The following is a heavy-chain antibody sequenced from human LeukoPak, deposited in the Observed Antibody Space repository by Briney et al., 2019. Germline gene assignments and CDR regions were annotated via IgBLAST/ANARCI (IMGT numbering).Heavy chain of an antibody. J-gene: IGHJ4*02. CDR1: GDSISSYY. CDR2: LFSTGSA. V-gene: IGHV4-4*07. CDR3: ARFKSGGFSYFDS. D-gene: IGHD3-3*01. Sequence: SETLSLTCAVSGDSISSYYWNWIRQPPGKGLELIGSLFSTGSATLNPSLKSRVTMSLDTSKSQFSLKLSSVTAEDSAVYYCARFKSGGFSYFDSWGQGTLVAVSS.